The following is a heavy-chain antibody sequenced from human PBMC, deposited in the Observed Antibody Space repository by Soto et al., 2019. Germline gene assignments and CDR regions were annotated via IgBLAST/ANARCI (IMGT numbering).Heavy chain of an antibody. CDR3: ARAHYCDYGYGMDV. V-gene: IGHV4-30-2*01. Sequence: QLQLQESGSGLVKPSQTLSLTCAVSGGSISSGGYSWSWIRQPPGKGLEWIGYTYHSGSTYYNPALKSRVTITADRPKNQYSLQPSPVTPADTAVYYCARAHYCDYGYGMDVGGQGTTVTVAS. CDR1: GGSISSGGYS. J-gene: IGHJ6*02. D-gene: IGHD4-17*01. CDR2: TYHSGST.